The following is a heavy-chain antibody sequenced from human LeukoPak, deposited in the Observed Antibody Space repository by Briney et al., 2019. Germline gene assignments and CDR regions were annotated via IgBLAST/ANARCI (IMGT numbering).Heavy chain of an antibody. J-gene: IGHJ6*04. Sequence: SGPTLVKPTQTLTLTCTFSGFSLSTGGVGVGWIRQPPGKALEWLALIYWDDDKRYSPSLKSRLTITKDTSKNQVVLTMTNMDPVDTATYYCAHRPGYYGSGNLGYYYGMDVWGKGTTVTVSS. V-gene: IGHV2-5*02. D-gene: IGHD3-10*01. CDR1: GFSLSTGGVG. CDR3: AHRPGYYGSGNLGYYYGMDV. CDR2: IYWDDDK.